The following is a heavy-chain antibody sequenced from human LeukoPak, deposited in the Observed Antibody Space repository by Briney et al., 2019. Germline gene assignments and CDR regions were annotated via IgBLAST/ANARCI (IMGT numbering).Heavy chain of an antibody. D-gene: IGHD6-19*01. J-gene: IGHJ4*02. CDR3: ARSYSSGWYYFDY. V-gene: IGHV4-39*01. CDR1: GGSISSSSYY. CDR2: IYYSGNT. Sequence: PSETLSLTCTVSGGSISSSSYYWGCIRQPPGKGLEWIGSIYYSGNTYYNPSLKSRVTISVDTSKNQFSLKLSSVTAADTAAYYCARSYSSGWYYFDYWGQGTLVTVSS.